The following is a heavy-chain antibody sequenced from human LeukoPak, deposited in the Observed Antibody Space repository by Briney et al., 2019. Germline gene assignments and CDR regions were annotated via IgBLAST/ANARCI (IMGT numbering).Heavy chain of an antibody. J-gene: IGHJ5*02. D-gene: IGHD4-23*01. CDR1: GGTFSSYA. Sequence: RASVKVSCKASGGTFSSYAISWVRQAPGQGLEWMGRIIPIFGIANYAQKFQGRVTITADKSTSTAYMELSSLRSEDTAVYYCAREVGTVVTPDGWFDPWGQGTLVTVSS. CDR3: AREVGTVVTPDGWFDP. CDR2: IIPIFGIA. V-gene: IGHV1-69*04.